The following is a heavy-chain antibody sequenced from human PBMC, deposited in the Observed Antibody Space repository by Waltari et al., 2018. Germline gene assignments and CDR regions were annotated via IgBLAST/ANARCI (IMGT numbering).Heavy chain of an antibody. Sequence: QVQLVESGGGVVQPGGSLRLSCAASGFTFSSYGMHWFRQAPGKGLEWVAFVRSDGSNAYYADSVKGRFTISRDNSKNTLYLQMNSLRVEDTAVYYCAIQCGGGCYQDYWGQGTLVTVSS. CDR2: VRSDGSNA. CDR3: AIQCGGGCYQDY. J-gene: IGHJ4*02. D-gene: IGHD2-21*01. CDR1: GFTFSSYG. V-gene: IGHV3-30*02.